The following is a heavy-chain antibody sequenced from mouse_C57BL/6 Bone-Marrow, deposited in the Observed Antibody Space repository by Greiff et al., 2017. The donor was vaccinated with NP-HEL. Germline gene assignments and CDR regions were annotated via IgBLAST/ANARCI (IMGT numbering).Heavy chain of an antibody. CDR3: ARSTTTVVATGDWYFDV. Sequence: VQLQQSGSELRSPGSSVKLSCKDFDSEVFPIAYMSWVRQKPGHGFEWIGGILPSIGRTIYGEKFEDKATLDADTLSNTAYLELNSLTSEDSAIYYCARSTTTVVATGDWYFDVWGTGTTVTVSS. D-gene: IGHD1-1*01. V-gene: IGHV15-2*01. CDR2: ILPSIGRT. J-gene: IGHJ1*03. CDR1: DSEVFPIAY.